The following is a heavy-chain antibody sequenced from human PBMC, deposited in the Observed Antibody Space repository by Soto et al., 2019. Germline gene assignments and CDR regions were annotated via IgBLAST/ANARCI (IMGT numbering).Heavy chain of an antibody. V-gene: IGHV5-51*01. D-gene: IGHD3-22*01. CDR1: GYNFSNYL. J-gene: IGHJ4*02. Sequence: GESLNLSFTGSGYNFSNYLIGCVRQMPAKGLEWMGIIAPSDSDTRYSPSFQGQVTMSADKSMTTAYLQWSSLKASDNAMYYCARQIYDSDTGPNFQYYFDSWGQGTPVTAPQ. CDR3: ARQIYDSDTGPNFQYYFDS. CDR2: IAPSDSDT.